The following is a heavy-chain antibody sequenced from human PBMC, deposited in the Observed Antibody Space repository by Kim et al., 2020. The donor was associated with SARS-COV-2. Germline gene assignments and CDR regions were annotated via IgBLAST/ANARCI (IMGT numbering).Heavy chain of an antibody. D-gene: IGHD2-21*01. Sequence: SETLSLTCTISGDSFSGSYYWSWVRQPPGKGLEWIGDIYNLGSTNYNPSLESRATILGDMSKNRFFLKLTSATPAATAVYYCARRGFVDYWYFDFWGRG. CDR2: IYNLGST. V-gene: IGHV4-59*01. J-gene: IGHJ2*01. CDR1: GDSFSGSYY. CDR3: ARRGFVDYWYFDF.